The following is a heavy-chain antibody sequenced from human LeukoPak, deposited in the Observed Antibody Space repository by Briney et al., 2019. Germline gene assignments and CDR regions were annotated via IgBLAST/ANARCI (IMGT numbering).Heavy chain of an antibody. J-gene: IGHJ4*02. Sequence: SQTLSLTCAISGDSVSINSAALNWIRQSPSRGLEWLGMTYYRSKWYNDYAVSVKSRITINPDTSKNQFSLQLNSVTPEDTAVYYCARDRHYGSGRAGVFDYWGQGTLVTVSS. CDR1: GDSVSINSAA. CDR2: TYYRSKWYN. D-gene: IGHD3-10*01. V-gene: IGHV6-1*01. CDR3: ARDRHYGSGRAGVFDY.